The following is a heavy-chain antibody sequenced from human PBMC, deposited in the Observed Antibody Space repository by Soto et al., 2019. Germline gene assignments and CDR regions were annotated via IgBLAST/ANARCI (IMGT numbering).Heavy chain of an antibody. CDR3: ARLTPSSGYYYYMDV. Sequence: LPETLSLTCTVSGGSISSYYWSWIRQPPGKGLEWIGYIYYSGSTNYNPSLKSRVTISVDTSKNQFSLKLSSVTAADTAVYYCARLTPSSGYYYYMDVWGKGTTVTVSS. J-gene: IGHJ6*03. CDR1: GGSISSYY. D-gene: IGHD3-10*01. V-gene: IGHV4-59*08. CDR2: IYYSGST.